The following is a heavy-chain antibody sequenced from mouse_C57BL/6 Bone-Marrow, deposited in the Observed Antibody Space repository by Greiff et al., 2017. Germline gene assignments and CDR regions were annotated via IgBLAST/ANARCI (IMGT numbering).Heavy chain of an antibody. J-gene: IGHJ2*01. V-gene: IGHV8-12*01. CDR2: IYWDDDK. CDR1: GFSLSTSGMG. CDR3: AHRARYYGSRLDD. Sequence: QVTLKESGPGILQSSQTLSLTCSFSGFSLSTSGMGVSWIRQPSGKGLEWLAHIYWDDDKRYNPSLKSRLTISKDTSRNQVFLKITSVYPADTATYSVAHRARYYGSRLDDWGQGTTLTVSS. D-gene: IGHD1-1*01.